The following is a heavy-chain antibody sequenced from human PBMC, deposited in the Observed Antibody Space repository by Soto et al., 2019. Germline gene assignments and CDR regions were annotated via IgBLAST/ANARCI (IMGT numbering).Heavy chain of an antibody. V-gene: IGHV3-33*01. CDR3: ASLVRGY. J-gene: IGHJ4*02. D-gene: IGHD6-13*01. Sequence: QVQLVESGGGVVQPGRSLRLSCAASGFTFSSYGMHWVRQAPGKGLEWVAVLWYDGRKEFYADSVKGRFTISRDNSKNTLYMQMNSLRAEDTAVYYCASLVRGYWGQGTLVTVSS. CDR2: LWYDGRKE. CDR1: GFTFSSYG.